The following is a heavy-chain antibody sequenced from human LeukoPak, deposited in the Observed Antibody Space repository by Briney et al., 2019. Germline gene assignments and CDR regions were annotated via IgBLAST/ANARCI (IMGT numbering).Heavy chain of an antibody. Sequence: PSETLSLTCTVSGGSISNYYWTWIRQPPGKGLEWIGSFSYGGSTYYNPSLKSRVTISVDTSKNRFSLKLSSVTPADTAVYYCARGYTMAPWGQGTLVTVSS. CDR1: GGSISNYY. CDR2: FSYGGST. J-gene: IGHJ5*02. CDR3: ARGYTMAP. D-gene: IGHD3-10*01. V-gene: IGHV4-59*12.